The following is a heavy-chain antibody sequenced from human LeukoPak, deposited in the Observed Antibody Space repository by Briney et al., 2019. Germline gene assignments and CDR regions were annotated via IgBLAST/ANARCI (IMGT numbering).Heavy chain of an antibody. J-gene: IGHJ4*02. CDR3: ARRYCSSTSCYEDY. CDR1: GGSISNKY. CDR2: IYYSGST. Sequence: PSETLSLTCTVSGGSISNKYWSWIRQPPGKGLEWIGYIYYSGSTNYNPSLKSRVTILVDTSKNQFSLKLSSVTAADTAVYYCARRYCSSTSCYEDYWDQGTLVTVSS. V-gene: IGHV4-59*01. D-gene: IGHD2-2*01.